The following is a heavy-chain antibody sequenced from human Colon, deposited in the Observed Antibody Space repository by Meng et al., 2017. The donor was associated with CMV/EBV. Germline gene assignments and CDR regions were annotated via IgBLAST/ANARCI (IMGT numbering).Heavy chain of an antibody. CDR3: ARDQFYYFDY. CDR2: ISHDETNK. CDR1: GFSFSSHG. D-gene: IGHD5-24*01. Sequence: GESLKISCITSGFSFSSHGMHWVRQAPGKGLEWVAFISHDETNKHYSDSVRGRFTLSRDNSRNTLYLQMNSVKVADTAVYYCARDQFYYFDYWGQGTLVTVSS. J-gene: IGHJ4*02. V-gene: IGHV3-30*02.